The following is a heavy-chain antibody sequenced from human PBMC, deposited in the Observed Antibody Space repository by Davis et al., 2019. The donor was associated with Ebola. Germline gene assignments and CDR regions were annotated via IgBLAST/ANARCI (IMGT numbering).Heavy chain of an antibody. V-gene: IGHV1-3*01. CDR3: ARDLHGYNWFDP. CDR2: INAGNGNT. Sequence: AASVKVSCKASGYTFTSYYMHWVRQAPGQRLEWMGWINAGNGNTKYSQKFQGRVTITRDTSASTAYMELSSLRSEDTAVYYCARDLHGYNWFDPWGQGTLVTVSS. J-gene: IGHJ5*02. CDR1: GYTFTSYY. D-gene: IGHD6-13*01.